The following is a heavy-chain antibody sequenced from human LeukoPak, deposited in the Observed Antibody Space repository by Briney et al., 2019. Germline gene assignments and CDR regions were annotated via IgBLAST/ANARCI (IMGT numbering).Heavy chain of an antibody. V-gene: IGHV1-18*01. Sequence: GASVKVSCKGSGFSFTTYAISWVRQAPGQGLEWMGWFNGYNGVTNYAQNLQGRVTKTTDTSTSTAYMELRSLRSDDTAIYYCAREGFSSSWFLDYWGQGTLVTVSS. CDR2: FNGYNGVT. CDR1: GFSFTTYA. CDR3: AREGFSSSWFLDY. D-gene: IGHD6-13*01. J-gene: IGHJ4*02.